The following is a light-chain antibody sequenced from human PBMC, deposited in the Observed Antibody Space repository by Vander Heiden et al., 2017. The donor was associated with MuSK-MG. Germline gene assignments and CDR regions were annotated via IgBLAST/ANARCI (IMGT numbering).Light chain of an antibody. CDR2: DVS. Sequence: QSALPHPAPVSGSPGQWITITCTGTSSDVGGYNYGSWYQKHPGKAPKLMNDDVSSRPSGVASRSSASKSGNTASLTISGLQAEDEAYYYCSSYTSSSPRVFGGGTKLTVL. V-gene: IGLV2-14*01. J-gene: IGLJ3*02. CDR1: SSDVGGYNY. CDR3: SSYTSSSPRV.